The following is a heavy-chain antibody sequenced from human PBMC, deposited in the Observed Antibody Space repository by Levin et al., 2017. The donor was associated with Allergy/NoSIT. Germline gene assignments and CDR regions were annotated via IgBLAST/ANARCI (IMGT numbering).Heavy chain of an antibody. CDR1: GFTFRDFW. CDR2: INEEGSEK. D-gene: IGHD7-27*01. V-gene: IGHV3-7*01. J-gene: IGHJ4*02. CDR3: TTGLNWGDRGDF. Sequence: HGESLKISCAASGFTFRDFWMAWVRQAPGKGLEWVASINEEGSEKYYADSVRGRFTVSRDNAENSLSLQMNSLRAEDTAVYFCTTGLNWGDRGDFWGQGTLVFVSS.